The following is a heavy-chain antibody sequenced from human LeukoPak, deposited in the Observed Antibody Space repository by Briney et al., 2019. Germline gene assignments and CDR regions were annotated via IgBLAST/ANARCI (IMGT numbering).Heavy chain of an antibody. J-gene: IGHJ4*02. CDR3: ARADYGDYGLHRYFDY. Sequence: GGSLRLSCAASGFTFSSYSMNWVRQAPGRGLEWVSSISSSSSYIYYADSVKGRFTISRDNAKNSLYLQMNSLRAEDTAVYYCARADYGDYGLHRYFDYWGQGTLVTVSS. CDR2: ISSSSSYI. D-gene: IGHD4-17*01. V-gene: IGHV3-21*01. CDR1: GFTFSSYS.